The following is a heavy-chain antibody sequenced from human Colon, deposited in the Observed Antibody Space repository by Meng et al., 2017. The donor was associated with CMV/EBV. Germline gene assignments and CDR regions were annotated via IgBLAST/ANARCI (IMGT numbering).Heavy chain of an antibody. D-gene: IGHD6-19*01. CDR3: AKIVAVAGRTSGYGMDV. J-gene: IGHJ6*02. Sequence: GSLRLSCSVSGDSITISSHYWGWIRQSPGKGLQWIGSVYYAGSPYYDASLKSRATISIDTSTNQFSLKLNSLSAADTAVYFCAKIVAVAGRTSGYGMDVWGQGTTVTVSS. V-gene: IGHV4-39*07. CDR1: GDSITISSHY. CDR2: VYYAGSP.